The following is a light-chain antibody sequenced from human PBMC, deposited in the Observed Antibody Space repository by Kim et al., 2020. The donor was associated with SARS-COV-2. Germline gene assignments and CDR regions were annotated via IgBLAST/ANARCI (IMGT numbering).Light chain of an antibody. V-gene: IGKV3-11*01. CDR3: QQRSNWIT. CDR2: DAS. CDR1: QSVSTY. Sequence: SLSPGERATLSCRASQSVSTYLAWYQQKPGQAPRLLIHDASSRATGIPARFSGSGSGTDFTLTINSLEPEDFAVYYCQQRSNWITFGRGTRLEIK. J-gene: IGKJ5*01.